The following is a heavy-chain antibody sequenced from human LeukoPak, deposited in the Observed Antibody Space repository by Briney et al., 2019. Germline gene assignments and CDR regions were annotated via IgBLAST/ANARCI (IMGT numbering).Heavy chain of an antibody. CDR1: GFSFTNYI. V-gene: IGHV3-23*01. CDR2: ISGTTGKT. J-gene: IGHJ4*02. CDR3: AKCGGETSLEVSAAGVFQY. Sequence: GGSLRLSCGASGFSFTNYIMSWVRQGPGKGLEWISGISGTTGKTYYADSVKGRFRISRDNSKNTLYLKMDRLRTEDTAVYYCAKCGGETSLEVSAAGVFQYWGQGTLVTVSS. D-gene: IGHD2-8*02.